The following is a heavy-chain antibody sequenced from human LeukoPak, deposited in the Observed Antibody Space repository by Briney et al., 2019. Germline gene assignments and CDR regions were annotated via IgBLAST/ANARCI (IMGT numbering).Heavy chain of an antibody. CDR3: ARDLPTYYDFWSGYYPEDY. CDR1: GYTFTGYY. D-gene: IGHD3-3*01. Sequence: GASVKVSCKASGYTFTGYYMHWVRQAPGQGLEWMGWINPNSGGTNYAQKFQGRVTMTRDTSISTAYMELSRLRSDDTAVYYCARDLPTYYDFWSGYYPEDYWGQGTLVTVSS. CDR2: INPNSGGT. J-gene: IGHJ4*02. V-gene: IGHV1-2*02.